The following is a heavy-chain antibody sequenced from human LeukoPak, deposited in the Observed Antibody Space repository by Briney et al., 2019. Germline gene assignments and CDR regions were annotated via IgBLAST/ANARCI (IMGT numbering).Heavy chain of an antibody. J-gene: IGHJ4*02. CDR1: GGSISSGGYS. V-gene: IGHV4-30-2*01. Sequence: SETLSLTCAVSGGSISSGGYSWTWIRQPPGKGLEWIGYIYHSGSTYYNPSLKSRVTISVDRSKNQFSLKLSSVTAADTAAYYCVRVSSSGYYEYYFDYWGQGTLVTVSS. D-gene: IGHD3-22*01. CDR3: VRVSSSGYYEYYFDY. CDR2: IYHSGST.